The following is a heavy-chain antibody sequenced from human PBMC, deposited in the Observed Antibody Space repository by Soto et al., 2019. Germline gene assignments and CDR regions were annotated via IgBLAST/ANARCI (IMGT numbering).Heavy chain of an antibody. CDR3: VRGLDWLRKY. V-gene: IGHV1-8*01. D-gene: IGHD5-12*01. CDR1: GYTFTTYD. Sequence: QVQLVQSGAEVKKPGASVKVSCKATGYTFTTYDINWVRQATGQGLEWMGWMNPNSGDTGYAQKFQGRVTMTRDTSLSTAYMELSTLTSEDTAVYYCVRGLDWLRKYWGQGTLVTVSS. J-gene: IGHJ4*02. CDR2: MNPNSGDT.